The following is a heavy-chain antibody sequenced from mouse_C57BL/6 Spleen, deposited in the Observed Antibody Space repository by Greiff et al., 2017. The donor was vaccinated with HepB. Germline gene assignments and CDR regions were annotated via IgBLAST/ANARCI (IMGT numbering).Heavy chain of an antibody. CDR2: IYPSDSET. V-gene: IGHV1-61*01. J-gene: IGHJ1*03. CDR1: GYTFTSYW. Sequence: QVQLQQPGAELVRPGSSVKLSCKASGYTFTSYWMDWVKQRPGQGLEWIGNIYPSDSETHYNQKFKDKATLTVDKSSSTAYMQLSSLTSEVSAVYYCARGITTRGRYFDVWGTGTTVTVSS. CDR3: ARGITTRGRYFDV. D-gene: IGHD1-2*01.